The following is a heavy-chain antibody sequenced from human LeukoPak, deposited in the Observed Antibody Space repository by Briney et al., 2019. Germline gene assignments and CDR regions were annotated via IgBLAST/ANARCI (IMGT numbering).Heavy chain of an antibody. Sequence: GGSLRLSCAASGFTVSSNYMSWVRQAPGKGLEWVSVIYSGGNTYYADSVKGRFTISRDNSKNTLYLQMNSLRAEDMAVYFCARNLDTAMVFEYWGQGTLVTVSS. CDR2: IYSGGNT. D-gene: IGHD5-18*01. CDR3: ARNLDTAMVFEY. CDR1: GFTVSSNY. V-gene: IGHV3-66*02. J-gene: IGHJ4*02.